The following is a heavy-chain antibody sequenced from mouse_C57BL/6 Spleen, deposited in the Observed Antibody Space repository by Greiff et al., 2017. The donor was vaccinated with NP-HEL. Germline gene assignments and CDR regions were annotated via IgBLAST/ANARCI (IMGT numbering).Heavy chain of an antibody. J-gene: IGHJ3*01. CDR1: GFTFSSYA. V-gene: IGHV5-4*03. CDR3: ARGSDLTGTELAY. D-gene: IGHD4-1*01. Sequence: EVKVVESGGGLVKPGGSLKLSCAASGFTFSSYAMSWVRQTTEKRLEWVATISDGGSYTYYPDNVKGRFTISRDNAKNNLYLQMSHLKSEDTAMYYCARGSDLTGTELAYWGQGTLVTVSA. CDR2: ISDGGSYT.